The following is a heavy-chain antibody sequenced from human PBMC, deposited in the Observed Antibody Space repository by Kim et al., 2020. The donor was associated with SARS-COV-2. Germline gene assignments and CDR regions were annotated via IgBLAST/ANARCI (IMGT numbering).Heavy chain of an antibody. J-gene: IGHJ4*02. D-gene: IGHD5-18*01. CDR3: ARYGQHLDAAFDS. CDR1: GFALSGCW. CDR2: IKEDGDEK. V-gene: IGHV3-7*03. Sequence: GGSLRLSCAASGFALSGCWMSWVRQAPGKGLEWVANIKEDGDEKHYVDSVEGRFTISRDNAKNSLYLQMNSLRVEDTAVYYCARYGQHLDAAFDSWGQGTLVIVSS.